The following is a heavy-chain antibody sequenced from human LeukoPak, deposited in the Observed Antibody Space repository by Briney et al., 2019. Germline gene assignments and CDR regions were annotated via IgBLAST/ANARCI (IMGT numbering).Heavy chain of an antibody. V-gene: IGHV4-39*01. D-gene: IGHD2-8*01. Sequence: SETLSLTCTVSGGSISSSSYYWGWIRQPPGKGLEWIGSIYYSGSTYYNPSLKSRVTISVDTSKNQFSLKLSSVTAADTAVYYCARPYCTNGVCYNWFDPWGQGTLVTFSS. CDR3: ARPYCTNGVCYNWFDP. J-gene: IGHJ5*02. CDR1: GGSISSSSYY. CDR2: IYYSGST.